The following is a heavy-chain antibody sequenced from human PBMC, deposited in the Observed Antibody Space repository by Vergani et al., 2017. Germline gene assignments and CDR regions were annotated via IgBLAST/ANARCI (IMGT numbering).Heavy chain of an antibody. D-gene: IGHD3-10*01. CDR1: GFTFSSYG. V-gene: IGHV3-33*01. CDR3: ARDIGSYNYYYYGMDV. J-gene: IGHJ6*02. CDR2: IWYDGSNK. Sequence: QVQLVESGGGVVQPGRSLRLSCAASGFTFSSYGMHWVRQAPGKWLEWVAVIWYDGSNKYYADSVKGRFTISRDNSKNTLYLQMNSLRAEDTAVYYCARDIGSYNYYYYGMDVWGQGTTVTVSS.